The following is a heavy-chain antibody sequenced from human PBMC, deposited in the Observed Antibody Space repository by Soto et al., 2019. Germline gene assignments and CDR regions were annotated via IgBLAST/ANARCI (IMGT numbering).Heavy chain of an antibody. D-gene: IGHD2-2*01. CDR1: GYTFTGYY. CDR2: INPNSGGT. J-gene: IGHJ6*02. Sequence: VASVKVSCKASGYTFTGYYMHWVRQAPGQGLEWMGWINPNSGGTNYAQKFQGWVTMTRDTSISTAYMELSRLRSDDTAVYYCARELGYCSSTSCYGFGMDVWGQGTTVTVSS. CDR3: ARELGYCSSTSCYGFGMDV. V-gene: IGHV1-2*04.